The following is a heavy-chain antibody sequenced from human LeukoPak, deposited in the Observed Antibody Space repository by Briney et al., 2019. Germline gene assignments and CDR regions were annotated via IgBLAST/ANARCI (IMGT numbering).Heavy chain of an antibody. CDR1: GFTFSSYA. Sequence: PGGSLRLSCAASGFTFSSYAMSWVRQAPGKGLEWVSAISGSGDTTYYADSVKGRFTISRDNAKNSLYLQMNSLRDEDTAAYYCAGCSSTSCYTYPFDYWGQGTLVTVSS. CDR3: AGCSSTSCYTYPFDY. V-gene: IGHV3-23*01. D-gene: IGHD2-2*02. CDR2: ISGSGDTT. J-gene: IGHJ4*02.